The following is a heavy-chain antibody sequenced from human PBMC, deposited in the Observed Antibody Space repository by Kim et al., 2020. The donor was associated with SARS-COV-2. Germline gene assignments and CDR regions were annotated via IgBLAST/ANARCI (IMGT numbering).Heavy chain of an antibody. Sequence: GGSLRLSCAASGFTFSDYYMSWIRQAPGKGLEWVSYISSSGSTIYYADSVKGRFTISRDNAKNSLYLQMNSLRAEDTAVYYCARDLLSRLALFGFGRLYYYYGMDVWGQGTTVTVSS. V-gene: IGHV3-11*01. J-gene: IGHJ6*02. CDR1: GFTFSDYY. D-gene: IGHD3-10*01. CDR2: ISSSGSTI. CDR3: ARDLLSRLALFGFGRLYYYYGMDV.